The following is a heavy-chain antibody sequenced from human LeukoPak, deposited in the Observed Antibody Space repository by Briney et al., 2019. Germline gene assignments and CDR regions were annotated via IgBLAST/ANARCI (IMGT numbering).Heavy chain of an antibody. V-gene: IGHV3-7*01. CDR1: GFTFSSYA. CDR2: IKQDGSEK. D-gene: IGHD3-3*01. Sequence: GGSLRLSCAASGFTFSSYAMSWVRQAPGKGLEWVANIKQDGSEKYYVDSVKGRFTISRDNAKNSLYLQMNSLRAEDTAVYYCARTVRFFGTSWGQGTLVTVSS. J-gene: IGHJ5*02. CDR3: ARTVRFFGTS.